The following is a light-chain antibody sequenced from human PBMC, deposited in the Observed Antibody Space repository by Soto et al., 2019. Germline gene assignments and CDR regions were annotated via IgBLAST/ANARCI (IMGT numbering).Light chain of an antibody. CDR1: QSVSNNY. Sequence: EIVVKQSPGTLSLSPGERATLSCRASQSVSNNYLAWYQQKPGQAPRLLIYGASNRATGIPDRFSGSGSGTDFTLTIIRSEPDDFAVCYWQQYCRPCTFGQGTKVDIK. J-gene: IGKJ1*01. CDR2: GAS. V-gene: IGKV3-20*01. CDR3: QQYCRPCT.